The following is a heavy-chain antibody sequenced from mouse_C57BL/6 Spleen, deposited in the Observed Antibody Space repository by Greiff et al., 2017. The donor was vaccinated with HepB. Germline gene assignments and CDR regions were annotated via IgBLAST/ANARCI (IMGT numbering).Heavy chain of an antibody. V-gene: IGHV1-80*01. CDR2: IYPGDGDT. J-gene: IGHJ4*01. CDR3: ARSYMVTTKMGY. D-gene: IGHD2-2*01. CDR1: GYAFSSYW. Sequence: QVQLQQSGAELVKPGASVKISCKASGYAFSSYWMTWVKQRPGKGLEWIGQIYPGDGDTNYNGKFKGKATLTADKSSSTAYMQLSSLTSEDSAVYFCARSYMVTTKMGYWGQGTPVTVSS.